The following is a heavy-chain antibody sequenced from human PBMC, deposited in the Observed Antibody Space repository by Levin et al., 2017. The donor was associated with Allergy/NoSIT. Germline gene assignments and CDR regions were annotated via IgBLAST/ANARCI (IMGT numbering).Heavy chain of an antibody. CDR2: IGTAGDT. Sequence: GESLKISCAASGFTFSSYDMHWVRQATGKGLEWVSAIGTAGDTYYPGSVKGRFTISRENAKNSLYLQMNSLRAGDTAVYYCARADYGGYGMDVWGQGTTVTVSS. V-gene: IGHV3-13*01. D-gene: IGHD4-23*01. J-gene: IGHJ6*02. CDR1: GFTFSSYD. CDR3: ARADYGGYGMDV.